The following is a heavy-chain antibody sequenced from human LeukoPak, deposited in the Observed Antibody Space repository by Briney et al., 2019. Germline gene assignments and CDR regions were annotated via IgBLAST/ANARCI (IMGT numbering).Heavy chain of an antibody. CDR2: IIPIFGTA. D-gene: IGHD3-9*01. CDR1: GGTFSSYT. Sequence: ASVKVSCKASGGTFSSYTISWVRQAPGQGLEWMGRIIPIFGTANYAQKFQGRVTTTTDESTSTAYMELSSLRSEDTAVYYCARDQYDILTGYRLDYWGQGTLVTVSS. J-gene: IGHJ4*02. V-gene: IGHV1-69*05. CDR3: ARDQYDILTGYRLDY.